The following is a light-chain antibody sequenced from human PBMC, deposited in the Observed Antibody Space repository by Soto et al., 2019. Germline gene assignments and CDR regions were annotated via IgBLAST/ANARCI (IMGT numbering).Light chain of an antibody. CDR2: DVS. Sequence: QSALTQPRSVSGSPGQSVTISCTGTSSDVGGYNYVSWYQQHPGKAPKLMIYDVSKRPSGVPDRFSGSKSGNTASLTISGLQAEDEADYYCCSYTSTTRVFGGGTKVTVL. J-gene: IGLJ3*02. CDR1: SSDVGGYNY. V-gene: IGLV2-11*01. CDR3: CSYTSTTRV.